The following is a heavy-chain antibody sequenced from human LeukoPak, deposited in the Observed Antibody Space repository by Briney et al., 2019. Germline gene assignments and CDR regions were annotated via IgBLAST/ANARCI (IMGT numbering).Heavy chain of an antibody. V-gene: IGHV4-31*03. D-gene: IGHD1-26*01. J-gene: IGHJ4*02. CDR2: IYYSGST. CDR3: ARHGSQGGATHFDY. Sequence: SETLSLTCTVSGGSISSNIYYWSWIRQHPGKGLEWIGYIYYSGSTYYNPSLKSRVTISVDTSKNQFSLKLSSVTAADTAVYYCARHGSQGGATHFDYWGQGTLVTVSS. CDR1: GGSISSNIYY.